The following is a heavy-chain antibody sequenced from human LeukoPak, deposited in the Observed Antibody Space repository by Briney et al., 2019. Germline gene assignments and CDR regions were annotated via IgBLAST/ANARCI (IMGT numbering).Heavy chain of an antibody. J-gene: IGHJ6*03. CDR1: GFTTHYW. V-gene: IGHV3-7*01. CDR2: IDRDGRVQ. D-gene: IGHD2/OR15-2a*01. Sequence: GGSLRLSCTASGFTTHYWLNWVRRSPRKGLEWVANIDRDGRVQHYYDSVEGRFTISRDVSKYSLELQMHSLRAEDTAVYYCTGGSDKVLSGEYYYDMDVWGTGTTVTVA. CDR3: TGGSDKVLSGEYYYDMDV.